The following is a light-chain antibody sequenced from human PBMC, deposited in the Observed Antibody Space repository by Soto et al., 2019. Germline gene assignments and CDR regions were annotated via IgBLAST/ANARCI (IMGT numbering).Light chain of an antibody. CDR1: SSDVGGYNY. J-gene: IGLJ1*01. V-gene: IGLV2-8*01. CDR2: EVS. CDR3: SSYAGSNNFV. Sequence: QSVLTQPPSASGSPGQSVTISCTGTSSDVGGYNYVSWYQQHPGKAPKLMIYEVSKRPSGVPDRFSGSKSGNTASLTVSGLQADYEADYSCSSYAGSNNFVFGTMTEVTDL.